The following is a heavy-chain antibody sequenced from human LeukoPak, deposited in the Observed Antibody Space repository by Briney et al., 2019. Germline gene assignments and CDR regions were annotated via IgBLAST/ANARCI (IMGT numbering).Heavy chain of an antibody. CDR2: IYYSGST. Sequence: SETLSLTCTVSGGSISSYYWGWIRQPPGKGLEWIGSIYYSGSTYYNPSLKSRVTISVDTSKNQFSLKLSSVTAADTAVYYCARGTSGYSYSYRYYYYYYMDVWGKGTTVTVSS. CDR3: ARGTSGYSYSYRYYYYYYMDV. V-gene: IGHV4-39*01. J-gene: IGHJ6*03. CDR1: GGSISSYY. D-gene: IGHD5-18*01.